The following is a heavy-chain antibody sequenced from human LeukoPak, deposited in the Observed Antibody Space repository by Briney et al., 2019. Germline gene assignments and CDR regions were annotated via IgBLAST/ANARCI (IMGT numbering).Heavy chain of an antibody. V-gene: IGHV3-7*01. Sequence: GGSLRLSCAASGFTFSSYWMSWVRQAPGKGLEWVANIKQDGSEKYYVDSVKGRFTISRDNAKNSLYLQMNSLRAEDTAVYYCARRRGYGSEPTKYYFDYWGQGTLVTVSS. D-gene: IGHD3-10*01. CDR1: GFTFSSYW. J-gene: IGHJ4*02. CDR3: ARRRGYGSEPTKYYFDY. CDR2: IKQDGSEK.